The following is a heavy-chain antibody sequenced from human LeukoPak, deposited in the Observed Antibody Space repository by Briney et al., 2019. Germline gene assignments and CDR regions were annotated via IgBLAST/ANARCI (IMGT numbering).Heavy chain of an antibody. CDR1: GFTFSSYS. Sequence: GGSLRLSCAASGFTFSSYSMNWVRQPPGKGLEWVSSISSSSSSIYYADSVRGRTTISRENAKNSLYLQMNSRRAEDTAVYYFARDRTNYYDSSGYWDYWGQGTLVTVSS. V-gene: IGHV3-21*01. CDR3: ARDRTNYYDSSGYWDY. CDR2: ISSSSSSI. J-gene: IGHJ4*02. D-gene: IGHD3-22*01.